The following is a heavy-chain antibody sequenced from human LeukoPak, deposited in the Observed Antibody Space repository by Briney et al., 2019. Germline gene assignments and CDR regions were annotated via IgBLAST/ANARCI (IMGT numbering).Heavy chain of an antibody. CDR2: IYSGGST. J-gene: IGHJ4*02. V-gene: IGHV3-53*01. D-gene: IGHD1-26*01. CDR1: GFTVSSNY. CDR3: ARDRGATFYFDY. Sequence: PGGSLRLSCAASGFTVSSNYMTWVRQAPGQGLEWVSVIYSGGSTYYAASVKGRFTIASDNSKNTLYRQMSSLRAEDTAFYYCARDRGATFYFDYWGQGTLVTVSS.